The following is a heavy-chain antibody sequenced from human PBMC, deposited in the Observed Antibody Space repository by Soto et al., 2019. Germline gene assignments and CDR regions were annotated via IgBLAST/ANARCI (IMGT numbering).Heavy chain of an antibody. D-gene: IGHD5-18*01. CDR3: TTDRGRRAGYAQDY. V-gene: IGHV3-15*01. CDR1: GFTFSDAW. Sequence: EVQLVESGGGLVKPGGSLRLSCAASGFTFSDAWMSWVHQAPGKGLGWVGRIKSKTDGGTTDYAAPVKGRFTISRDDSKDTLYLQMNSLKTDDTAVYYCTTDRGRRAGYAQDYWGQGTLVTVSS. J-gene: IGHJ4*02. CDR2: IKSKTDGGTT.